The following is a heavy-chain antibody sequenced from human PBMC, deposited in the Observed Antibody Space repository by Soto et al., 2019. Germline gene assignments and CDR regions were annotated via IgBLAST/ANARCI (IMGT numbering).Heavy chain of an antibody. J-gene: IGHJ4*02. V-gene: IGHV1-46*01. CDR3: AISAPYDY. CDR1: GYTFTNYY. CDR2: INPNGGST. Sequence: QVQLMQSGAEVKKPGASVRVSCKASGYTFTNYYVHWVRQAPGQGLEWMGFINPNGGSTTYAQKFQGRFTVTTDTSTRTVYMQLSSLRSEDTAVFYCAISAPYDYWGQGTLVTVSS.